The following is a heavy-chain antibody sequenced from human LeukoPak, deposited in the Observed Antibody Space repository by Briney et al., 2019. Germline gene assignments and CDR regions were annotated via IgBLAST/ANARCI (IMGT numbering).Heavy chain of an antibody. CDR2: SISESDGGTI. CDR3: TTDRWQ. CDR1: GFTFDSYV. Sequence: PGGSLRLSCADSGFTFDSYVMSWVRQAPGKGLEWVGRSISESDGGTIDYAAPVKGRFTISRDDSKNTLTLQMNSLKIEDTAIDYCTTDRWQWGQGTLVTVSS. D-gene: IGHD4-23*01. J-gene: IGHJ4*02. V-gene: IGHV3-15*01.